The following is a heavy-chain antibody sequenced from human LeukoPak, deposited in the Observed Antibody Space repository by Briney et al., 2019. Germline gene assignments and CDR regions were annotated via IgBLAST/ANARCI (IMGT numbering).Heavy chain of an antibody. V-gene: IGHV4-59*01. D-gene: IGHD6-6*01. Sequence: SETLSLTCTVSGASITTYYWTWIRQPPGKGLEWIGYIYHSGSTNYNPSLKSRVTISLDTSRNQFSLRLSSVTAADTAVYFCAREYSTSSEGDYFDYWGQGSLVTVSS. CDR3: AREYSTSSEGDYFDY. CDR1: GASITTYY. CDR2: IYHSGST. J-gene: IGHJ4*02.